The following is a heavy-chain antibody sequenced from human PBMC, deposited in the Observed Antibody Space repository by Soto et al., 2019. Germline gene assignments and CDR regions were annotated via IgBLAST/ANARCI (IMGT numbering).Heavy chain of an antibody. CDR2: INHSGST. V-gene: IGHV4-34*01. CDR1: GGSFSGYY. CDR3: ARGWGRIFDY. J-gene: IGHJ4*02. D-gene: IGHD7-27*01. Sequence: QVQLQQWGAGLLKPSETLSLTCAVYGGSFSGYYWSWIRQPPGKGLEWSGKINHSGSTNYNPSLKSRITISVDTSKNQFSLKLSSETAADTAVYYCARGWGRIFDYWGEGTLVTVSS.